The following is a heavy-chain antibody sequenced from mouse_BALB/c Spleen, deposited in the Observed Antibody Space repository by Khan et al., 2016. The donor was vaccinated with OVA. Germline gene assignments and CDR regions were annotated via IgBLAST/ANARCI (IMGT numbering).Heavy chain of an antibody. D-gene: IGHD1-2*01. CDR3: VRGGGTAPFAY. Sequence: EVELVESGGGLVQPGGSRKLSCAASGFTFSDYGMAWVRQAPGKGPEWVAFISDLAYTIYYAETVTGRFTISRENAKTLLYLEMSSLRSEDTAMYYCVRGGGTAPFAYWGLGTLVTVSA. J-gene: IGHJ3*01. CDR1: GFTFSDYG. CDR2: ISDLAYTI. V-gene: IGHV5-15*02.